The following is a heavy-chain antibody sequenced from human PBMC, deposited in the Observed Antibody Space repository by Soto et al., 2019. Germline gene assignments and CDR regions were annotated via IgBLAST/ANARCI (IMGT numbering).Heavy chain of an antibody. CDR1: GFTFSSYG. Sequence: GGYLRLSCAASGFTFSSYGMHWVRQAPGKGLEWVAVISYDGSNKYYADSVKGRFTISRDNSKNTLYLQMNSLRAEDTAVYYCAKVFLVGVGATTHFDYWGQGTLVTVSS. CDR2: ISYDGSNK. J-gene: IGHJ4*02. V-gene: IGHV3-30*18. CDR3: AKVFLVGVGATTHFDY. D-gene: IGHD1-26*01.